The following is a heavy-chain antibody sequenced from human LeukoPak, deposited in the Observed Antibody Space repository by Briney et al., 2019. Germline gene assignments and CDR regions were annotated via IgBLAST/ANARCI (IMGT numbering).Heavy chain of an antibody. V-gene: IGHV4-59*03. CDR1: DGSIRTYY. CDR2: IYYRGDI. J-gene: IGHJ4*02. CDR3: ATNKDWAEAD. D-gene: IGHD3/OR15-3a*01. Sequence: SETLSLTCSVSDGSIRTYYWSWIRQSPGQGLEWIGNIYYRGDIDYNPSLKSRVIISIDTSKNQFSLKVTSLTTADTAVYYCATNKDWAEADWGQGTLVIVSS.